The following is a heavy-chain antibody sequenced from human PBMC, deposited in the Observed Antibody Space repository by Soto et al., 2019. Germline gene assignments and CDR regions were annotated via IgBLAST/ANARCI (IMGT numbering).Heavy chain of an antibody. Sequence: VQLVESGGGVVQPGRSLRLSCAASGFTFSSYAMHWVRQAPGKGLEWVAVISYDGSNKYYADSVKGRFTISRDNSKNTLYLQMNSLRAEDTAVYYCARESYYDSSGYYLVDYWGQGTLVTVSS. CDR3: ARESYYDSSGYYLVDY. CDR2: ISYDGSNK. J-gene: IGHJ4*02. CDR1: GFTFSSYA. V-gene: IGHV3-30-3*01. D-gene: IGHD3-22*01.